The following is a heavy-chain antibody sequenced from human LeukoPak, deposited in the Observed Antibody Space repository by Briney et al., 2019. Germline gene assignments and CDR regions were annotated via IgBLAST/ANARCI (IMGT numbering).Heavy chain of an antibody. CDR1: GFSFSDYN. J-gene: IGHJ4*02. CDR2: ISDSGNT. CDR3: AKAPVTTCRGAYCYPFDY. Sequence: GGSLRLSCAASGFSFSDYNMHWVRQAPGKGLEWVSAISDSGNTYHADSVKGRFTISRDSSKNTLFLQMNRLRPEDAAVYYCAKAPVTTCRGAYCYPFDYWGQGTLVTVSS. D-gene: IGHD2-21*01. V-gene: IGHV3-23*01.